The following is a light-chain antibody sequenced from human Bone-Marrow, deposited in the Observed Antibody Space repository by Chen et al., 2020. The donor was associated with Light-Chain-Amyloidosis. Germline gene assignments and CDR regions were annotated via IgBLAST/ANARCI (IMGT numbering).Light chain of an antibody. CDR2: DVR. J-gene: IGLJ2*01. CDR3: SSYTSSSAPVV. CDR1: SSDVGGYEY. V-gene: IGLV2-14*03. Sequence: QSALTQPAPVSASPGQSTTISCTGSSSDVGGYEYVSWYQQHPGKAPKLLIYDVRIRPSGVSNRFSGSKAGNTASLAISGLLTEDEAAYYCSSYTSSSAPVVFGGGTKLTVL.